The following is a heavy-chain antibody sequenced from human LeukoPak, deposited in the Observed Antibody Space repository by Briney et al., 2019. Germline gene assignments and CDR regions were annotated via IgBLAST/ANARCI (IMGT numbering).Heavy chain of an antibody. CDR2: INHSGST. Sequence: SETLSLTCAVYGGSFSGYYWSWIRQPPGKGLEWIGEINHSGSTNYNPSLKSRVTISVDTSKNQFSLKLSSVTAADTAVYYCARTLSHYDFWSGYYWFDPWGQGTLDTVSS. CDR1: GGSFSGYY. CDR3: ARTLSHYDFWSGYYWFDP. J-gene: IGHJ5*02. V-gene: IGHV4-34*01. D-gene: IGHD3-3*01.